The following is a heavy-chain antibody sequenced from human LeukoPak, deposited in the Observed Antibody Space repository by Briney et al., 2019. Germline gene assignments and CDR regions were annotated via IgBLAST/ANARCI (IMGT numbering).Heavy chain of an antibody. CDR1: VYSISSGYY. V-gene: IGHV4-38-2*01. CDR2: IYHSGST. Sequence: WETLSLIHPVSVYSISSGYYWGWIRQPPGKGRERLVSIYHSGSTYYNPSLKSRVTISVDTSKTQFSLKLSSVTAAATAVYYCARLFPKYCYFDLWGRGTLVTVSS. J-gene: IGHJ2*01. D-gene: IGHD3-3*01. CDR3: ARLFPKYCYFDL.